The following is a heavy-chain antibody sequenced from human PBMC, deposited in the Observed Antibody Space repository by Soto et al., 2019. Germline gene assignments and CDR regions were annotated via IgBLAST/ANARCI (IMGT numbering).Heavy chain of an antibody. J-gene: IGHJ6*02. CDR1: GYTFTGYY. V-gene: IGHV1-2*02. D-gene: IGHD3-3*01. Sequence: GASVKVSCKASGYTFTGYYMHWVRQAPGQGLEWMGWINPNSGGTNYAQKFQGRVTMTRDTSISTAYMELSRLRSDDTAVYYCARRMAFWSGYPAPGDYYGMDVWGQGTTVTVSS. CDR3: ARRMAFWSGYPAPGDYYGMDV. CDR2: INPNSGGT.